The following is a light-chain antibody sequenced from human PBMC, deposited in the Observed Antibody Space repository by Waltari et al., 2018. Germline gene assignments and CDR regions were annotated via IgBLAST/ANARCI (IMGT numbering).Light chain of an antibody. CDR2: GKE. Sequence: SELTQGPDVSVALGQEVQITRRRDRLRSSYSTWYQVKPGQAPVLVLFGKEKRPSWIPDRISAYSSGTTSSLTITGAQAEDEADYYCHSRKGRDNQVVFGGGTKLTVL. CDR3: HSRKGRDNQVV. V-gene: IGLV3-19*01. J-gene: IGLJ3*02. CDR1: RLRSSY.